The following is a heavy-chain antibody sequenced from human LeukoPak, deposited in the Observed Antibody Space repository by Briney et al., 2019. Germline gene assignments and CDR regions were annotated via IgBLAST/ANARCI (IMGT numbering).Heavy chain of an antibody. Sequence: PSETLSHTCTVSGGSISSYYWSWIRQPPGKGLEWIGYIYYSGSTNYNPSLKSRVTISVDTSKNQFSLKLSSVTAADTAVYYCARAQWELGAFDIWGQGTMVTVSS. D-gene: IGHD1-26*01. CDR3: ARAQWELGAFDI. CDR1: GGSISSYY. J-gene: IGHJ3*02. V-gene: IGHV4-59*01. CDR2: IYYSGST.